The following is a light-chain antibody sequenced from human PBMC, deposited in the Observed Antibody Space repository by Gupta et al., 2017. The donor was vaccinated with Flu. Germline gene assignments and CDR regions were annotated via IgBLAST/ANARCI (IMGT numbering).Light chain of an antibody. J-gene: IGLJ2*01. CDR1: TLPNQY. V-gene: IGLV3-25*02. CDR2: KDS. Sequence: SYELTQPPSVSVSPGETARITCPGDTLPNQYAYWYQQKPGQAPVLVIYKDSERPSVIPERFSGSSSVTKDTLTISGVQAEDEADYYCQSAGSTDTYVVFGGGTKLTVL. CDR3: QSAGSTDTYVV.